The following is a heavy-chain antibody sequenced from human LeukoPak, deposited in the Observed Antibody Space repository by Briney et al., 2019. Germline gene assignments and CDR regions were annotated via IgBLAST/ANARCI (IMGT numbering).Heavy chain of an antibody. V-gene: IGHV4-4*07. D-gene: IGHD2-15*01. J-gene: IGHJ5*02. CDR2: TYTSGST. CDR1: GGSISSYY. CDR3: ARGRKAANKFDWFDP. Sequence: PSETLSLTCTVSGGSISSYYWSWIRQPAGKGLEWIGRTYTSGSTNYNPSLKSRVTMSVDTSKNQFSLKLSSVTAADTAVYYCARGRKAANKFDWFDPWGQGTLVTVSS.